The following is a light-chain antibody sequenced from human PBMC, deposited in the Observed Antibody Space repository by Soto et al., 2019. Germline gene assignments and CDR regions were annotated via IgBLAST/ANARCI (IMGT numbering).Light chain of an antibody. V-gene: IGKV3-11*01. CDR1: QSVSSS. J-gene: IGKJ5*01. CDR3: QQRSDWPPGAT. Sequence: EIVLTQSPATRSLSPGERATLSCRSSQSVSSSLAWYQQKPGQAPSLLIYNASNRATGIPARFSGSGSGADFTLTISSLEPEDFAVYYCQQRSDWPPGATFGQGTRLEIK. CDR2: NAS.